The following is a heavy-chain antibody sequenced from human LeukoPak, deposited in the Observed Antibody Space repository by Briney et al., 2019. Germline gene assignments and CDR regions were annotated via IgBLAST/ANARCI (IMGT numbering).Heavy chain of an antibody. V-gene: IGHV3-30*18. D-gene: IGHD4-17*01. J-gene: IGHJ4*02. CDR3: AKDASTVTLHADY. CDR1: GFTFSSFG. Sequence: AKSLRLACAPPGFTFSSFGMQSFRHAPAKGLKRVTVLSYDGSNNYYADSVKGRFTISRDNSMNTLYLQMNSLRAEDTAVYYCAKDASTVTLHADYWGQGTLVTVSS. CDR2: LSYDGSNN.